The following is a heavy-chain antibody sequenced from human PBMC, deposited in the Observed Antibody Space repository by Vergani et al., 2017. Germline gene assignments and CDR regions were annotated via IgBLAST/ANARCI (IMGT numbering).Heavy chain of an antibody. CDR2: INHSGST. Sequence: QVQLQQWGAGLLKPSETLSLTCAVYGGSFSGYYWSWIRQPPGKGLEWIGEINHSGSTNYNPSLKSRVTISVDTSKNQFSLKLSSVTAADTAVYYCARRIISDVWGQGITVTVSS. CDR3: ARRIISDV. J-gene: IGHJ6*02. V-gene: IGHV4-34*01. CDR1: GGSFSGYY. D-gene: IGHD3-16*01.